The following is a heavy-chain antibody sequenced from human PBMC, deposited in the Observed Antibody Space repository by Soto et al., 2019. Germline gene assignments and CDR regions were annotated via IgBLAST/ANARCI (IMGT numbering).Heavy chain of an antibody. CDR1: GYTFTSYP. CDR2: INAGNGNT. V-gene: IGHV1-3*01. Sequence: ASVKVSCRASGYTFTSYPMHWVRQAPGQRLEWMGWINAGNGNTKYSQKFQGRVTTTRDTSASTAYMELSSLRSEDTAVYYCARDGTAYCGGDCYSPLVFYGMDVWGQGTTVTVSS. CDR3: ARDGTAYCGGDCYSPLVFYGMDV. J-gene: IGHJ6*02. D-gene: IGHD2-21*02.